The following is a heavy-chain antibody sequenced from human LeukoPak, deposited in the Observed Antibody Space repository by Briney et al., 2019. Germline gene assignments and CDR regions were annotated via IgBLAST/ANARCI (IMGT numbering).Heavy chain of an antibody. CDR2: ISWNSGSI. D-gene: IGHD6-13*01. V-gene: IGHV3-9*01. CDR1: GFTFDDYA. J-gene: IGHJ4*02. CDR3: AKGDGSSWYDYFDY. Sequence: PGGSLRLSCAASGFTFDDYAMHWVRQAPGKGLEWVSGISWNSGSIGYADSVKGRFTISRDNAKNSLYLQMNSLRAEDTALYYCAKGDGSSWYDYFDYWGQGTLVTVSS.